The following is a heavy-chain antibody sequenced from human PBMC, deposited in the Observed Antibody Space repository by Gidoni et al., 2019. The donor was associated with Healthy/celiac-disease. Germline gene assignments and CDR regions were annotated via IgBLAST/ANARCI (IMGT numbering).Heavy chain of an antibody. J-gene: IGHJ5*02. D-gene: IGHD3-3*01. CDR3: ARGRMPAIFGVDLNWFDP. V-gene: IGHV4-34*01. Sequence: QVQLQQWGAGLLKPSETLSLTCAVYGGSFSGYYWSWIRQPPGKGLEWIGEINHSGSTTYNPSLKSRVTISVDTSKNQFSLKLSSVTAADTAVYYCARGRMPAIFGVDLNWFDPWGQGTLVTVSS. CDR1: GGSFSGYY. CDR2: INHSGST.